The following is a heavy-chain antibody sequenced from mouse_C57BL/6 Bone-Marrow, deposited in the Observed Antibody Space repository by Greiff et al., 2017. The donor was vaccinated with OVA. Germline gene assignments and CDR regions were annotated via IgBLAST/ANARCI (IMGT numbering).Heavy chain of an antibody. J-gene: IGHJ2*01. V-gene: IGHV1-81*01. Sequence: QVQLQQSGAELARPGASVKLSCKASGYTFTSYGISWVKQRTGQGLEWIGEIYPRSGNTYYNEKFKGKATLTADKSSSTAYMELRSLTSEDSAVYFWARHGRGRGFDYWGQGTTLTVSS. D-gene: IGHD1-1*01. CDR3: ARHGRGRGFDY. CDR2: IYPRSGNT. CDR1: GYTFTSYG.